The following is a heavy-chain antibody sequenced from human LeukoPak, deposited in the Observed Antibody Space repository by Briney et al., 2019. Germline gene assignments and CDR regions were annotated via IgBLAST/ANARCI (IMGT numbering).Heavy chain of an antibody. CDR2: ISSSGNI. Sequence: PGGSLRLSCAASGFTFSSYSMNWVRQAPGKGLEWVSYISSSGNIYYADSVKGRFTISRDNAKNSLYLHMNSLRAEDTAVYYCARDYGGSSPFDYWGQGTLVTVSS. CDR1: GFTFSSYS. D-gene: IGHD4-23*01. CDR3: ARDYGGSSPFDY. V-gene: IGHV3-21*05. J-gene: IGHJ4*02.